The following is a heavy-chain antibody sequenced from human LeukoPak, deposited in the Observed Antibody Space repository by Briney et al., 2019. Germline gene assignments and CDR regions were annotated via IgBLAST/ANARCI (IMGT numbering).Heavy chain of an antibody. CDR3: ARNYGDYIGIMAPFDY. Sequence: ASVKVSCKASGYTFTSYAMHWVRQAPGQRLEWMGWINAGNGNTKYSQKFQGRVTITRDTSASTAYMELSSLRSEDTAVYYCARNYGDYIGIMAPFDYWGQGTLDTVSS. D-gene: IGHD4-17*01. CDR1: GYTFTSYA. V-gene: IGHV1-3*01. J-gene: IGHJ4*02. CDR2: INAGNGNT.